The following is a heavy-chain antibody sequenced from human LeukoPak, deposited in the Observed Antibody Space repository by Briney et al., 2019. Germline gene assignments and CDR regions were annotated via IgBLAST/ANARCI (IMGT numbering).Heavy chain of an antibody. CDR2: INHSGST. CDR3: ARDSRFGAITISGIIYENWFDT. V-gene: IGHV4-34*01. D-gene: IGHD3-3*01. J-gene: IGHJ5*02. CDR1: GGSFSGYY. Sequence: SETLSLTCAVYGGSFSGYYWSWIRQPPGKGLEWIGEINHSGSTNYNPSLKSRVTISVDTSKNHFSVHLTSVTAADTAIYYCARDSRFGAITISGIIYENWFDTWGQGTHVTVSS.